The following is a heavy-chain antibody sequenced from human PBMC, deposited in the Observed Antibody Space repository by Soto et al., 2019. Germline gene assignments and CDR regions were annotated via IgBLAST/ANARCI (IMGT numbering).Heavy chain of an antibody. CDR3: ARETVTIIARYFDL. V-gene: IGHV3-21*01. D-gene: IGHD4-17*01. CDR1: GFTFSSYS. CDR2: ISSSSSYI. Sequence: GGSLRLSCAASGFTFSSYSMNWVRQAPGKGLEWVSSISSSSSYIYYADSVKGRFTISRDNAKNSLYLQMNSLRAEDTAVYYCARETVTIIARYFDLWGRGPLVTVCS. J-gene: IGHJ2*01.